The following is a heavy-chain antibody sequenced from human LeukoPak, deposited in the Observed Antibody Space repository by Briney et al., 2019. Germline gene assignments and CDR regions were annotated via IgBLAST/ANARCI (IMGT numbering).Heavy chain of an antibody. V-gene: IGHV4-34*01. CDR2: INHSGRT. D-gene: IGHD3-22*01. J-gene: IGHJ4*02. CDR1: GGSFSGYY. CDR3: ARRYDSRGYYDLDY. Sequence: SETLSLTCAVYGGSFSGYYWSWIRQPPGKGLDWIGEINHSGRTNYNPSLNGRVTISVDTSRNQFSLKLGLLPAAATAVNYCARRYDSRGYYDLDYWGQGTLVTVSS.